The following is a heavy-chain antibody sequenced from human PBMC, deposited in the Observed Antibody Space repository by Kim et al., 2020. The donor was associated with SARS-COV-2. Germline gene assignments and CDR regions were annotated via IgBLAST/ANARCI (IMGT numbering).Heavy chain of an antibody. CDR3: ARRLTAQQLVRAKNWFDP. D-gene: IGHD6-13*01. CDR1: GGSFSGYY. J-gene: IGHJ5*02. CDR2: INHSGST. V-gene: IGHV4-34*01. Sequence: SETLSLTCAVYGGSFSGYYWSWIRQPPGKGLEWIGEINHSGSTNYNPSLKSRVTISVDTSKNQFSLKLSSVTAADTAVYYCARRLTAQQLVRAKNWFDPWGQGTLVTVSS.